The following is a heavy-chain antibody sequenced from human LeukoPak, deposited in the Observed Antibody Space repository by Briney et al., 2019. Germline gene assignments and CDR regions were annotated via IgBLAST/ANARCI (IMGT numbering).Heavy chain of an antibody. CDR1: GFTFSDYY. CDR3: ARDYSRSTSCSNWFDP. V-gene: IGHV3-11*01. J-gene: IGHJ5*02. D-gene: IGHD2-2*01. CDR2: ISSSGSTI. Sequence: GGSLRLSCAASGFTFSDYYMSWIRQAPGKGLEWVSYISSSGSTIYYADSVKGRFTISRDNAENSLYLQMNSLRAEDTAVYYCARDYSRSTSCSNWFDPWGQGTLVTVSS.